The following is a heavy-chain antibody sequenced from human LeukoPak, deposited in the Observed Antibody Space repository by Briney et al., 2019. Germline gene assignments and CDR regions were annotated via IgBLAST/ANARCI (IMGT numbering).Heavy chain of an antibody. CDR1: GYIFTGYY. CDR2: IIPIFGTA. D-gene: IGHD3-22*01. V-gene: IGHV1-69*05. J-gene: IGHJ4*02. CDR3: ARSVSSGYYLLDY. Sequence: SVKVSCKASGYIFTGYYMHWVRQAPGQGLEWMGGIIPIFGTANYAQKFQGRVTITTDESASTAYMELSSLRSEDTAVYYCARSVSSGYYLLDYWGQGTLVTVSS.